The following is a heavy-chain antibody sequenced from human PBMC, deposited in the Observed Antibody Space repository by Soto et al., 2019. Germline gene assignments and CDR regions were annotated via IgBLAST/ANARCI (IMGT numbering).Heavy chain of an antibody. J-gene: IGHJ6*02. CDR2: INHSGST. Sequence: SETLSLTCAVYGGSFNGYYWSWIRQPPGKGLEWIGEINHSGSTNYNPSLKSRVTISVDTSKNQFSLKLSSVTAADTAVYYCARVYYYYGMDVWGQGTTVTVSS. CDR1: GGSFNGYY. V-gene: IGHV4-34*01. CDR3: ARVYYYYGMDV.